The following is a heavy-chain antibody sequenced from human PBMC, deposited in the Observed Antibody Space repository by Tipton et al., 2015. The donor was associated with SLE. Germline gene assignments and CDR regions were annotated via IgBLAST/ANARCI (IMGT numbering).Heavy chain of an antibody. CDR1: GGSISSHY. V-gene: IGHV4-59*11. CDR3: ARIGLGVRYFDY. Sequence: LRLSCTVSGGSISSHYWSWIRQPPGKGLEWIGYIYYSGSTNYNPSLKSRVTISVDTSKNQFSLKLSSVTAADTAVYYCARIGLGVRYFDYWGQGTLVTVSS. J-gene: IGHJ4*02. D-gene: IGHD3-10*01. CDR2: IYYSGST.